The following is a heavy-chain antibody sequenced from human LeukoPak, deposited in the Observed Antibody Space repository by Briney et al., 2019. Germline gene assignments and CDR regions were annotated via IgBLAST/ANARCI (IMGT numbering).Heavy chain of an antibody. D-gene: IGHD3-10*01. CDR1: VFTFSRYG. CDR2: ISDSGGST. V-gene: IGHV3-23*01. J-gene: IGHJ4*02. CDR3: AKSRGSGLFDY. Sequence: GGSLRLSCAASVFTFSRYGMSWVRQAPGKGLEWVSAISDSGGSTYYADSVKGRFTISRDNSKNTLYLQMNSLRAEDTAVYYCAKSRGSGLFDYWGQGTLITVAS.